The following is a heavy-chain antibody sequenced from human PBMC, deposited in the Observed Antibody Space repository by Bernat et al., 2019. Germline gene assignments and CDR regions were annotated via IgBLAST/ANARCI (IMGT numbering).Heavy chain of an antibody. Sequence: QVQLVESGGGVVQPGRSLRLSCAASGFTFSSYGMHWVRQAPGKGLEWVAVIWYDGSNKYYADSVKGRFTISRDYSKNTLYLQMNSLRAEDTAVYYCAREDDWSSLDGMDVWGQGTTVTVSS. D-gene: IGHD3-3*01. CDR3: AREDDWSSLDGMDV. CDR2: IWYDGSNK. V-gene: IGHV3-33*01. CDR1: GFTFSSYG. J-gene: IGHJ6*02.